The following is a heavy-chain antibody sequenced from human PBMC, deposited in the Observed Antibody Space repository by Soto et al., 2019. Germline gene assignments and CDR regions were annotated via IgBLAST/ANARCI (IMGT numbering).Heavy chain of an antibody. CDR1: GFTFSSYS. Sequence: ESGGGLVQPGGSLRLSCAASGFTFSSYSMNWVRQAPGKGLEWVSYISSSSSTIYYADSVKGRFTISRDNAKNSLYLQLNNLRAEDTAVYYCAREYCSGGSCYRRYYYYYMDVWGKGTTVTVSS. D-gene: IGHD2-15*01. J-gene: IGHJ6*03. CDR2: ISSSSSTI. V-gene: IGHV3-48*01. CDR3: AREYCSGGSCYRRYYYYYMDV.